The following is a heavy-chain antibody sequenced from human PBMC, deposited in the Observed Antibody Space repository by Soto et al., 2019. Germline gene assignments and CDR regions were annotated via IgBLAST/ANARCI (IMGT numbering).Heavy chain of an antibody. CDR1: GDSFSSSNW. D-gene: IGHD3-22*01. CDR2: ILHTGHT. J-gene: IGHJ4*02. CDR3: ARSPRRVDGKWFFDY. V-gene: IGHV4-4*02. Sequence: QVQLQESGPGLVEPSGTLSLTCGVSGDSFSSSNWWTWIRQPPGKGLEWIGDILHTGHTDYSPSLRSRITISIDTSKKEFSLHLTSVTATDMAVYYCARSPRRVDGKWFFDYWGPGALVTVSS.